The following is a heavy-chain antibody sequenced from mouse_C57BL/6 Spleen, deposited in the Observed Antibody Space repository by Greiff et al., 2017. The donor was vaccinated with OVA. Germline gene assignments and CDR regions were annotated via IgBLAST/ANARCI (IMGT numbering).Heavy chain of an antibody. V-gene: IGHV3-6*01. CDR2: ISYDGSN. Sequence: EVHLVESGPGLVKPSQSLSLTCSVTGYSITSGYYWNWIRQFPGNKLEWMGYISYDGSNNYNPSLKNRISITRDTSKNQFFLKLNSVTTEDTATYYCARGGTRNWYFDVWGTGTTVTVSS. D-gene: IGHD3-3*01. J-gene: IGHJ1*03. CDR1: GYSITSGYY. CDR3: ARGGTRNWYFDV.